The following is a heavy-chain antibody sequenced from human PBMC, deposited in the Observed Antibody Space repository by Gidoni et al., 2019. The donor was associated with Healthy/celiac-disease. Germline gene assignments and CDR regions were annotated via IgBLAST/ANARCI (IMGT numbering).Heavy chain of an antibody. D-gene: IGHD3-22*01. CDR3: ARHFSFHYDSSGYSTTPYYFDY. J-gene: IGHJ4*02. CDR2: IYPGDSDT. CDR1: GYSFTSYW. Sequence: EVQLVQSGAEVKKPGESLKISCKGSGYSFTSYWNGWVRQMPGKGLEWMGIIYPGDSDTRYSPSFQGQVTISADKSISTAYLQWSSLKASDTAMYYCARHFSFHYDSSGYSTTPYYFDYWGQGTLVTVSS. V-gene: IGHV5-51*01.